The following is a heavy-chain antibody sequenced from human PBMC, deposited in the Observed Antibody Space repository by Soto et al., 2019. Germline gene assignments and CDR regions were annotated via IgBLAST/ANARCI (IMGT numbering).Heavy chain of an antibody. D-gene: IGHD4-17*01. CDR3: ATHGVPDY. Sequence: PGGSLRLSCAASGFTFSSYVVSWVRQAPGKGLEWVSSISDSGDSRYYTDSVKGRFTISRDNSKNTLYLQMNSLRAEDTAVYYCATHGVPDYWGQGTLVTVSS. J-gene: IGHJ4*02. CDR2: ISDSGDSR. V-gene: IGHV3-23*01. CDR1: GFTFSSYV.